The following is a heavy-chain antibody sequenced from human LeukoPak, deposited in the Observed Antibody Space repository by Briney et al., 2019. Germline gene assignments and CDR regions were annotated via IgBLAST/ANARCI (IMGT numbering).Heavy chain of an antibody. D-gene: IGHD2/OR15-2a*01. CDR1: GGSFSGYY. V-gene: IGHV4-34*01. J-gene: IGHJ3*02. CDR2: INHSGST. CDR3: ARGIPLFRCKFICARGAFDI. Sequence: PSETLSLTCAVYGGSFSGYYWSWIRQPPGKGLEWIGEINHSGSTNYNPSLKSRVTISVDTSKNQFSLKLSSVTAADTAVYYCARGIPLFRCKFICARGAFDIWGQGTMVTVSS.